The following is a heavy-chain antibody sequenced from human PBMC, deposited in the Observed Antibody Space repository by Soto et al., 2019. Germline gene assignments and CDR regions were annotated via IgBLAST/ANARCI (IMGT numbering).Heavy chain of an antibody. D-gene: IGHD6-13*01. CDR3: ARHASRGPRGIAAAGDFDY. J-gene: IGHJ4*02. CDR2: IYYSGST. CDR1: GGSISSSSYY. Sequence: NPSETLSLTCTVSGGSISSSSYYWGWIRQPPGKGLEWIGSIYYSGSTYYNPSLKSRVTISVDTSKNQFSLKLSSVTAADTAVYYCARHASRGPRGIAAAGDFDYWGQGTLVTVSS. V-gene: IGHV4-39*01.